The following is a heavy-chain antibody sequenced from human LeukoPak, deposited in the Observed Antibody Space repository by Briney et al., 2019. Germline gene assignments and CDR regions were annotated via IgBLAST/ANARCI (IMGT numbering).Heavy chain of an antibody. D-gene: IGHD1-26*01. CDR1: GFTFSGFW. Sequence: GGSLRLSCAVSGFTFSGFWMSWSRQAPGKGLEWVSAISGSGGSTYYADSVKGRFTISRDNSKNTLYLQMNSLRAEDTAVYYCARPPNQWELLFVYWGQGTLVTVSS. CDR2: ISGSGGST. J-gene: IGHJ4*02. CDR3: ARPPNQWELLFVY. V-gene: IGHV3-23*01.